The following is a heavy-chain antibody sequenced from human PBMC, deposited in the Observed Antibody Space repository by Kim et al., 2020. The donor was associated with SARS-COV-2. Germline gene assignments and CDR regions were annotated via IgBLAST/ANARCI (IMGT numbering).Heavy chain of an antibody. CDR3: ARDLQPVQLRYFDWSVVGMDV. D-gene: IGHD3-9*01. CDR2: INPNSGGT. Sequence: ASVKVSCKASGYTFTGYYMHWVRQAPGQGLEWMGWINPNSGGTNYAQKFQGWVTMTRDTSISTAYMELSRLRSDDTAVYYCARDLQPVQLRYFDWSVVGMDVWGQGTTVTVSS. V-gene: IGHV1-2*04. CDR1: GYTFTGYY. J-gene: IGHJ6*02.